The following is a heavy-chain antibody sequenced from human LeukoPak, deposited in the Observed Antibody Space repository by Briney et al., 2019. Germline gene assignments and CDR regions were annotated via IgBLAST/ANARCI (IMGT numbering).Heavy chain of an antibody. J-gene: IGHJ2*01. CDR1: GGSISSGGYY. CDR2: IYHSGST. V-gene: IGHV4-30-2*01. D-gene: IGHD2-2*01. CDR3: ASSHGDWVVPAASRPLWYFDL. Sequence: SETLSLTCTVSGGSISSGGYYWSWIRQPPGKGLEWIGYIYHSGSTYYNPSLKSRVTISVDRSKNQFSLKLSSVTAADTAVYYCASSHGDWVVPAASRPLWYFDLWGRGTLVTVSS.